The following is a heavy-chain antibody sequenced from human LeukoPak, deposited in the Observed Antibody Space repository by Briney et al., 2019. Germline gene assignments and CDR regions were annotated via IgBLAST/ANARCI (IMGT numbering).Heavy chain of an antibody. V-gene: IGHV3-33*06. CDR2: IWYDGSNK. CDR1: GFTFSSYG. J-gene: IGHJ4*02. CDR3: AKDFYDSSGPDYYFDY. D-gene: IGHD3-22*01. Sequence: GGSLRLSCAASGFTFSSYGMHWVHQAPGKGLEWVAVIWYDGSNKYYADSVKGQFTISRDNSKNTLYLQMNSLRAEDTAVYYCAKDFYDSSGPDYYFDYWGQGTLVTVSS.